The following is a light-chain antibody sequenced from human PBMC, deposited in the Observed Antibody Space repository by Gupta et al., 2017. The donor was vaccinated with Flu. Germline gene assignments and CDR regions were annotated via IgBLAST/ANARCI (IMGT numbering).Light chain of an antibody. CDR3: QVWDSGTDHVV. J-gene: IGLJ2*01. Sequence: SSELTQSLLMPVALGTPARISCGGHNIGGKNVHWYQKRPGQAPGLVIYRDVSRPSGIPDRFSGSNSGNTATLTISRAQAGDEADYYCQVWDSGTDHVVFGGGTKLTVL. V-gene: IGLV3-9*01. CDR2: RDV. CDR1: NIGGKN.